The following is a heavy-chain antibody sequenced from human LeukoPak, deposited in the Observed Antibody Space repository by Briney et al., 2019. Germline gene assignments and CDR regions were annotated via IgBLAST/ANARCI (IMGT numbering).Heavy chain of an antibody. J-gene: IGHJ4*02. Sequence: GGSLRLSCAASGFPFSSYSMNWVRPAPGKGLEWVSSISSSSSYIYYADSVKGRFTISRDNAKNSLYLQMNSLRAEDTAVYYCARWYSGRGDGHYFDYWGQGTLVTVSS. CDR1: GFPFSSYS. D-gene: IGHD1-1*01. V-gene: IGHV3-21*01. CDR3: ARWYSGRGDGHYFDY. CDR2: ISSSSSYI.